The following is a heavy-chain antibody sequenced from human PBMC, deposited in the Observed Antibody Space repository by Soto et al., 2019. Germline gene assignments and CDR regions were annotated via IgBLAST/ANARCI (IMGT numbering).Heavy chain of an antibody. V-gene: IGHV3-66*01. J-gene: IGHJ4*02. D-gene: IGHD6-13*01. CDR2: IYSDGST. CDR1: GFTVSGNY. Sequence: EVQLVESGGGLVQPGVSLRLSCAASGFTVSGNYMNWVRQAPGKGLEWVSVIYSDGSTYYADSVKGRFTISSDSSKNRLYLQMNRLRAEDTAVYYCARGGGAAAAHWGPGTLVTVSS. CDR3: ARGGGAAAAH.